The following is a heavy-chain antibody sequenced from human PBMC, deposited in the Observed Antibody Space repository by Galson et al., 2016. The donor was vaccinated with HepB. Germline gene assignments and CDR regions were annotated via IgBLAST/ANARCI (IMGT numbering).Heavy chain of an antibody. J-gene: IGHJ3*02. CDR1: GFSLSNYH. V-gene: IGHV3-30*18. CDR2: ISFDGGEE. CDR3: AKDYDHGDPRAFDT. D-gene: IGHD3-16*01. Sequence: CAASGFSLSNYHMHWVRQAPGKGLEWVAAISFDGGEEYYIDSVKGRFVISRDSSKNTLYLQMNSLRAEDTAVYYCAKDYDHGDPRAFDTWGQGTMVTVSS.